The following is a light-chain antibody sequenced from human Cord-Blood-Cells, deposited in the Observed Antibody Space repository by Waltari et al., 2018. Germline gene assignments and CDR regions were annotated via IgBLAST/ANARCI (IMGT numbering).Light chain of an antibody. J-gene: IGKJ1*01. V-gene: IGKV1-5*03. Sequence: DIQMTQSPSTLSASVGDRVTITCRASQSISSWLAWYQQKPGKAPKLLIYKASSLGSGVPSRFSGSGSGAEFTLTISSLQPDDFATYYCQQYKSYGTFGQGTKVEIK. CDR2: KAS. CDR1: QSISSW. CDR3: QQYKSYGT.